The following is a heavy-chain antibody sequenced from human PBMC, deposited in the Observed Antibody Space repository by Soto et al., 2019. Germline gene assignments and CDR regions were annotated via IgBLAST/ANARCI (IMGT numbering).Heavy chain of an antibody. Sequence: QVQLVQSGAEVKKPGSSVKVSCKASGGTFSSYAISWVRQAPGQGLEWIGGIIPIFGTANYAQKFQGRVTITADKSTSTAYMELSSLRSGDTAVYYCARVGGGYYDSSGYPEYFQHWGQGTLVTVSS. V-gene: IGHV1-69*06. CDR2: IIPIFGTA. CDR3: ARVGGGYYDSSGYPEYFQH. D-gene: IGHD3-22*01. CDR1: GGTFSSYA. J-gene: IGHJ1*01.